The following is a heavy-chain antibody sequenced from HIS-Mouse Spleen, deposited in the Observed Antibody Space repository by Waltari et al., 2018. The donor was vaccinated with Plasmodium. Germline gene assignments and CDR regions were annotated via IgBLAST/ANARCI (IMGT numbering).Heavy chain of an antibody. CDR1: GGSISSYY. CDR2: IYYSGST. J-gene: IGHJ4*02. Sequence: QVQLQESGPGLVKPSETLSLTCTVSGGSISSYYWSWIRQPPGKGLEWIGYIYYSGSTNYNPSRRSRVTISVDTSTNQFSLKLSSVTAADTAVYYCARGYDFWSGYSPYFDYWGQGTLVTVSS. D-gene: IGHD3-3*01. V-gene: IGHV4-59*01. CDR3: ARGYDFWSGYSPYFDY.